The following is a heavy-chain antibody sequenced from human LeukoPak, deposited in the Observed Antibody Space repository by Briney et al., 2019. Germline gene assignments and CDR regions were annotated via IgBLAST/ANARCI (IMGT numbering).Heavy chain of an antibody. CDR3: ATRGGSSTSCYNY. D-gene: IGHD2-2*02. CDR1: GGSFSGYY. V-gene: IGHV4-34*01. Sequence: SETLSLTCAVYGGSFSGYYWSWIRQPPGKGLEWIGEINHSGSTNYNPSLKSRVTISVDTSKNQFSLKLSSVTAADTAVYYCATRGGSSTSCYNYRGQGTLVTVSS. CDR2: INHSGST. J-gene: IGHJ4*02.